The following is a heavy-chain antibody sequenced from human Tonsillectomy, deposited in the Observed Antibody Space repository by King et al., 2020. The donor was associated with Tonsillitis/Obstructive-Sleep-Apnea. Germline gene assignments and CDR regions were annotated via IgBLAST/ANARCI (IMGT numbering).Heavy chain of an antibody. CDR2: ISSSSSYI. V-gene: IGHV3-21*01. J-gene: IGHJ4*02. Sequence: VQLVESGGGLVKPGGSLRLSCAASGFTFSSYSMNWGRQAPGKGLEWVSSISSSSSYIYYSDSVKGRFTLSRDNAKNSLYLQMNSLRDEDTAVYYCARDRGAYYDFWSGYYTLRYWGQGTLVTVSS. D-gene: IGHD3-3*01. CDR3: ARDRGAYYDFWSGYYTLRY. CDR1: GFTFSSYS.